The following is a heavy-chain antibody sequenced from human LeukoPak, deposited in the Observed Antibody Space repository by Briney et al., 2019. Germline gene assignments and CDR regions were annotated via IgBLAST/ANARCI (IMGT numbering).Heavy chain of an antibody. J-gene: IGHJ3*02. CDR1: GGTFSSYA. CDR2: IIPIFGTA. V-gene: IGHV1-69*05. D-gene: IGHD3-16*01. Sequence: ASVKVSCKASGGTFSSYAISWVRQAPGQGLEWMGGIIPIFGTANYAQKFQGRVTITTDESTSTAYMELSSLRSEDTAVYYCAREVSRGTRGPREAFDIWGQGTMVTVSS. CDR3: AREVSRGTRGPREAFDI.